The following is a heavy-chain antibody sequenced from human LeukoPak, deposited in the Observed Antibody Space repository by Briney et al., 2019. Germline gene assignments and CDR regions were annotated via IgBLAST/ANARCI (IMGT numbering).Heavy chain of an antibody. Sequence: ASVKVCCKASGYTFTSFGISWVRQAPGQGVEWMGWISAYNGNTNYARKVQGRVTMTTDTSTSTAYMELRSLRSDDTAMYYCVRDLGVDTTMIFFDYWGQGSLVTVSS. CDR2: ISAYNGNT. V-gene: IGHV1-18*01. D-gene: IGHD3-22*01. CDR1: GYTFTSFG. J-gene: IGHJ4*02. CDR3: VRDLGVDTTMIFFDY.